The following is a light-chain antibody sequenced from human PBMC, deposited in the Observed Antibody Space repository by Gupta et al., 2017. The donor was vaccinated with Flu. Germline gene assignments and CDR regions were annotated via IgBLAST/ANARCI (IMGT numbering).Light chain of an antibody. CDR2: AGS. V-gene: IGKV1-12*01. CDR3: PHTKRFPLT. Sequence: DIQMTQSPSYVSASVGDRVTISCRASHDISKWLAWYQQKPGKAPELLIYAGSTLQRGVPSRFSGRGSGTDFNLKISSLQPEDCATYYCPHTKRFPLTFGGGTNVEIK. CDR1: HDISKW. J-gene: IGKJ4*01.